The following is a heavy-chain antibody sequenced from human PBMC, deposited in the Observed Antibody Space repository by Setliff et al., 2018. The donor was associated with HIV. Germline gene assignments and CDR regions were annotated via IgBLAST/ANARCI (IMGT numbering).Heavy chain of an antibody. Sequence: PGGSLRLSCAAPGFTFTDYAMSWVRQAPGKGLEWVSGVTYDGRRTFYTDAVKGRFTISRDNSNNTLYLQVSSLRPEDTAVYYCASARIPTGGMSTSFDYWGQGTPVTVSS. J-gene: IGHJ4*02. CDR2: VTYDGRRT. V-gene: IGHV3-23*01. CDR1: GFTFTDYA. CDR3: ASARIPTGGMSTSFDY. D-gene: IGHD2-15*01.